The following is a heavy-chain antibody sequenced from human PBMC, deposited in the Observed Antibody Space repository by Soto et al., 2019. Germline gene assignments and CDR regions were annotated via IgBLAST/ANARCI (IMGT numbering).Heavy chain of an antibody. V-gene: IGHV3-23*01. Sequence: GGSLRLSCAASGFTFSSYAMSWVRQAPGKGLEWVSAISGSGGSTYYADSVKGRFTISRDNSKNTLYLQMNSLRAEDTAVYYCAKYSEDCSGGSCYGVDYFDYWGQGTLVTVSS. CDR1: GFTFSSYA. D-gene: IGHD2-15*01. CDR2: ISGSGGST. J-gene: IGHJ4*02. CDR3: AKYSEDCSGGSCYGVDYFDY.